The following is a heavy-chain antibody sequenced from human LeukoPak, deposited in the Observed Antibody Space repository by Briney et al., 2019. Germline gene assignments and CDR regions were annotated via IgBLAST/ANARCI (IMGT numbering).Heavy chain of an antibody. CDR1: GFTFDDYA. CDR2: ISWNSGSI. J-gene: IGHJ4*02. D-gene: IGHD6-13*01. CDR3: AGGIAAADM. Sequence: PGRSLRLSCAASGFTFDDYAMHWVRQAPGKGLEWVSGISWNSGSIGYADSVKGRFTISRDNAKNALYLQMNSLRAEDTAVYYCAGGIAAADMWGQGTLVTVSS. V-gene: IGHV3-9*01.